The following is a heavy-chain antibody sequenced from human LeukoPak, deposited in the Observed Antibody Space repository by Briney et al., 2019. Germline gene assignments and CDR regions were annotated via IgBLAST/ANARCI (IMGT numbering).Heavy chain of an antibody. CDR3: ARPITGTTWGIFDY. CDR1: GYTFTGYY. CDR2: INPNSGGT. D-gene: IGHD1-7*01. J-gene: IGHJ4*02. Sequence: ASVKVSCKASGYTFTGYYMHWVRQAPGQGLEWMGWINPNSGGTNYAQKFQGRVTMTRDTSISTAYMELSRLRSADTAVYYCARPITGTTWGIFDYWGQGTLVTVSS. V-gene: IGHV1-2*02.